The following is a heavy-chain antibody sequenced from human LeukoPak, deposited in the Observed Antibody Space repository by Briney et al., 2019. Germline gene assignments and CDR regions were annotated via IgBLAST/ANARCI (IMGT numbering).Heavy chain of an antibody. J-gene: IGHJ6*03. CDR2: ISGSGGST. CDR1: GFTFSSYA. V-gene: IGHV3-23*01. CDR3: AKVRYYYDSAYYYMDV. Sequence: GGSLRLSCAASGFTFSSYAMSRVRQAPGKGLEWVSAISGSGGSTYYADSVKGRFTISRDNSKNTLYLQMNSLRAEDTAVYYCAKVRYYYDSAYYYMDVWGKGTTVTVSS. D-gene: IGHD3-22*01.